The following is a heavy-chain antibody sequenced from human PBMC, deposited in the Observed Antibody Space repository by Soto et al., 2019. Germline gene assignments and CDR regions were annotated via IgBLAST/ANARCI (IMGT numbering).Heavy chain of an antibody. J-gene: IGHJ4*02. V-gene: IGHV4-59*01. CDR1: GGSISSYY. CDR3: ARAGSTWRYFFDY. Sequence: QVQLQESGPGLVKPSETLSLTCTVSGGSISSYYWTWIRQPPGKGLEWVGYVYYSGTTYYNPSLQSRVTISVDTSKNQFSLKVKSVTAADTAIYYCARAGSTWRYFFDYWARDPWSPSPQ. CDR2: VYYSGTT. D-gene: IGHD6-13*01.